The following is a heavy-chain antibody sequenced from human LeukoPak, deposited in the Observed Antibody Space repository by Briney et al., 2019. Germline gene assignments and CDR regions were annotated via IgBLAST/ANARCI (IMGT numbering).Heavy chain of an antibody. J-gene: IGHJ4*02. D-gene: IGHD6-19*01. CDR3: ARGVSAVAGSFDY. CDR2: ISSSSSYI. V-gene: IGHV3-21*01. CDR1: GSTFSSYS. Sequence: PGGSLRLSCAASGSTFSSYSMNWVRQAPGKGLEWVSSISSSSSYIYYADSVKGRFTISRDNAKNSLYLQMNSLRAEDTAVYYCARGVSAVAGSFDYWGQGTLVTVSS.